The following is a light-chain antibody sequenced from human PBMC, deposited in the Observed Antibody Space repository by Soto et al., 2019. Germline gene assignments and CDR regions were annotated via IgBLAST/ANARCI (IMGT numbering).Light chain of an antibody. V-gene: IGKV3-15*01. CDR1: QSISSK. J-gene: IGKJ4*01. Sequence: EIKIAQSPETRSVAPGERCTLSCMASQSISSKLAWYQQRPGQSPRLLIYGSYTRATGVPVRFRGGGSGPEFTLTISGLQSEDFAVYCCQQYDKWPPTVGGGTQVEIK. CDR2: GSY. CDR3: QQYDKWPPT.